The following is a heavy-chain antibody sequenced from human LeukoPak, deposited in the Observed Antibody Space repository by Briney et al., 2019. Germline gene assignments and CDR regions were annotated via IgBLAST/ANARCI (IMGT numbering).Heavy chain of an antibody. CDR2: IIPILVIA. V-gene: IGHV1-69*04. J-gene: IGHJ6*03. CDR1: GGTFSSYP. Sequence: SAKVSCKASGGTFSSYPISWVRQAPGQRPEWMGRIIPILVIANYAQKFQGRVTITADKSTSTAYMELSSLRSEDTAVYYCARDERSDDYYDSSGHVPYYMDVWGKGTTVTVSS. D-gene: IGHD3-22*01. CDR3: ARDERSDDYYDSSGHVPYYMDV.